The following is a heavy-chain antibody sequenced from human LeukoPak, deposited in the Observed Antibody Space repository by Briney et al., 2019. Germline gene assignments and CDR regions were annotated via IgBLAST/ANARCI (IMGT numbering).Heavy chain of an antibody. CDR1: GGSISSYY. J-gene: IGHJ4*02. D-gene: IGHD3-10*01. V-gene: IGHV4-4*07. CDR3: MRGGYYYGPSD. CDR2: TYTSGSI. Sequence: PSETLSLTCTVSGGSISSYYWSWIRQPAGKGLEWIGRTYTSGSINYNPSLKSRVTMSVDTSKNQFSLKLSSVTAADTAVYYCMRGGYYYGPSDWGQGTLVTVSS.